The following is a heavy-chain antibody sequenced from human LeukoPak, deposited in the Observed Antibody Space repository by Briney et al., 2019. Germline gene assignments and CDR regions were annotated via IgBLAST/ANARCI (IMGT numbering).Heavy chain of an antibody. J-gene: IGHJ3*02. D-gene: IGHD3-22*01. CDR3: TKTYYYDSSGYYFDAFDI. Sequence: GGSLRLSCAASGFTFSSYAMSWVRQAPGKGLEWVSAISGSGGSTYYADSVKGRFTISRDNSKNTLYLQMNSLRAEDTAVYYCTKTYYYDSSGYYFDAFDIWGQGTMVTVSS. CDR1: GFTFSSYA. CDR2: ISGSGGST. V-gene: IGHV3-23*01.